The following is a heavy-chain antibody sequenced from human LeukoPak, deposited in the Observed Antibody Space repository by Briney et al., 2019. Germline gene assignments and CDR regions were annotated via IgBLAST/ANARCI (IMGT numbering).Heavy chain of an antibody. CDR3: ATDRLEIYALHI. D-gene: IGHD1-1*01. Sequence: GASVRVSCRVSGYSLSVLSIHWVRHVAAKGLEWMGGFEPEEGAHGETIFAQKFEDRLTLTEDTSADTAYMELVRLTSEDTAVYYCATDRLEIYALHIWGQGTAVTVSS. V-gene: IGHV1-24*01. CDR1: GYSLSVLS. J-gene: IGHJ3*02. CDR2: FEPEEGAHGET.